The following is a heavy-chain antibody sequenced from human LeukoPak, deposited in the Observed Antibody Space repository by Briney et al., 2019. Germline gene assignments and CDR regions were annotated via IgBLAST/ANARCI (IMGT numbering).Heavy chain of an antibody. Sequence: ASVEVSCKASGYTFTGYYMHWVRQAPGQGLEWMGWINPNSGGTNYAQKFQGRVTMTRDTSISTAYMELSRLRSDDTAVYYCARATYYDFWSGYHGMDVWGQGTTVTVSS. D-gene: IGHD3-3*01. CDR1: GYTFTGYY. CDR2: INPNSGGT. J-gene: IGHJ6*02. V-gene: IGHV1-2*02. CDR3: ARATYYDFWSGYHGMDV.